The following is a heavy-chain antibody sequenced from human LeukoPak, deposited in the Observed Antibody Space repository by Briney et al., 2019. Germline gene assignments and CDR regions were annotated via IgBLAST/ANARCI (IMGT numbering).Heavy chain of an antibody. CDR1: GYTFNTYA. D-gene: IGHD6-13*01. CDR2: INTNTGNP. V-gene: IGHV7-4-1*02. Sequence: WASVKVSCKASGYTFNTYAMNWVRQAPGQGPGWMGWINTNTGNPTYAQGFTGRFVFSLDTSVSTAYLQISSLKAEDTAVYYCATSPGIAAPSGYYFDHWGQGTLVTVSS. CDR3: ATSPGIAAPSGYYFDH. J-gene: IGHJ4*02.